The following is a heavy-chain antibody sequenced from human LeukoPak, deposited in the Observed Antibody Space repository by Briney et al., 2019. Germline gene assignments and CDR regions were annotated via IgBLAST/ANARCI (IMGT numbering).Heavy chain of an antibody. V-gene: IGHV3-30*18. Sequence: GGSLRLSCAASGFTFSTYGMNWVRQAPGKGLEWVAALSYDGCNDHYADSVRGRFTISRDNSKNTLFLQMNNLRVEDTAMYYCAKNKGSYQYNYYGMEVWGQGTTVSVSS. CDR2: LSYDGCND. D-gene: IGHD3-10*01. CDR1: GFTFSTYG. J-gene: IGHJ6*02. CDR3: AKNKGSYQYNYYGMEV.